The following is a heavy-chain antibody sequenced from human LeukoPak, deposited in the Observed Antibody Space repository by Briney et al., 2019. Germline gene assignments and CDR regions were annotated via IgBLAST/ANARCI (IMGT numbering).Heavy chain of an antibody. J-gene: IGHJ4*02. Sequence: SETLSLTFTVSGGSISSDSYYWGWIRHPQGKGLQWIGSIYYSGSTYYNPSLKSRVTISVDTSKNQFSLKLSSVTAADTAVYYCATWEQDLRGFVYWGQGTLVTVSS. CDR2: IYYSGST. CDR3: ATWEQDLRGFVY. CDR1: GGSISSDSYY. V-gene: IGHV4-39*07. D-gene: IGHD1/OR15-1a*01.